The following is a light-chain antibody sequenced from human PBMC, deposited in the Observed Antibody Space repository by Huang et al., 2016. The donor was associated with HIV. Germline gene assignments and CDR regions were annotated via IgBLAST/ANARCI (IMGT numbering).Light chain of an antibody. J-gene: IGKJ5*01. CDR3: QQYYQNPQT. CDR2: CAS. V-gene: IGKV4-1*01. Sequence: DIVMTQSPDSLSVSPGERATIYCKSSQSLLYSLNNKNYLAWVQQKPGRPPKLLLYCASTRESGIPERFSGSGSGTDFTLTINNLQPEDVATYYCQQYYQNPQTFGQGT. CDR1: QSLLYSLNNKNY.